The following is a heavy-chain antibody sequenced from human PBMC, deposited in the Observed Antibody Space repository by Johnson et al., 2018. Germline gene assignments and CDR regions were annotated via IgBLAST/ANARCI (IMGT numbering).Heavy chain of an antibody. Sequence: VQLRESGGGLVQPGGSLRLSCAASGFTFSSYDMHWVRQATGKGLEWVSAIGTAGDTYYPGSVTGRFTISRENAKNSLYLQMNSLRAGDTAVYYCAKADSGSYYGGDAFDIWGQGTMVTVSS. J-gene: IGHJ3*02. CDR3: AKADSGSYYGGDAFDI. V-gene: IGHV3-13*01. D-gene: IGHD1-26*01. CDR1: GFTFSSYD. CDR2: IGTAGDT.